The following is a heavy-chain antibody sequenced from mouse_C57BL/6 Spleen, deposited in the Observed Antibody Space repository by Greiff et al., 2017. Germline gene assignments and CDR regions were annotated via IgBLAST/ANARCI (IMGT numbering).Heavy chain of an antibody. D-gene: IGHD1-1*01. CDR2: IYPGSGST. J-gene: IGHJ2*01. CDR1: GYTFTSYW. Sequence: VKLMESGAELVKPGASVKMSCKASGYTFTSYWITWVKQRPGQGLEWIGDIYPGSGSTNYNEKFKSKATLTVDTSSSTAYMQLSSLTSEDSAVYYCAREHYYGSKGDYWGQGTTLTVSS. V-gene: IGHV1-55*01. CDR3: AREHYYGSKGDY.